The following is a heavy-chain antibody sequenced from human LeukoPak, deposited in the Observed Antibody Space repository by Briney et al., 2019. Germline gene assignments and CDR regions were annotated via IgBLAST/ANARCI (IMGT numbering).Heavy chain of an antibody. CDR3: ARDGRTYYYDSSGYNPFDY. D-gene: IGHD3-22*01. V-gene: IGHV3-21*01. CDR1: GFTFSSYS. Sequence: GGSLRLSCAASGFTFSSYSMNWVRQAPGKGLEWVSSISSSSSYIYYADSVKGRFTISRDNAKNSLYLQMNSLRAEDTAVYYCARDGRTYYYDSSGYNPFDYWGQGTLVTVSS. J-gene: IGHJ4*02. CDR2: ISSSSSYI.